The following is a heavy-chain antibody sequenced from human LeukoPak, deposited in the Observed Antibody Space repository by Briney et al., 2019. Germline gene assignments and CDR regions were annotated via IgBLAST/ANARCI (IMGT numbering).Heavy chain of an antibody. V-gene: IGHV1-69*13. J-gene: IGHJ3*02. Sequence: GASVKVSCKASGGTFSSYAISWGRQAPGQGLEWMGGIIPIFGTANYAQKLQGRVTVTADESTRTAYMELSRLRAQYTAVYYCASEAFDIWGQGTMVTVSS. CDR1: GGTFSSYA. CDR3: ASEAFDI. CDR2: IIPIFGTA.